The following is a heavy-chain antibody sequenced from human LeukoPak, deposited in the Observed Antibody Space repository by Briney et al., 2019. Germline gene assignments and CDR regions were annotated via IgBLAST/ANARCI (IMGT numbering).Heavy chain of an antibody. Sequence: GGSLRLSCAASGLTFSSYSMNWVRQAPGKGLEWVSYISSSSSTIYYADSVKGRFTISRDNAKNSLYLQMNSLRAEDTAVYYCAREYSSSWWPGNFDYWGQGTLVTVSS. V-gene: IGHV3-48*01. CDR1: GLTFSSYS. J-gene: IGHJ4*02. CDR3: AREYSSSWWPGNFDY. D-gene: IGHD6-13*01. CDR2: ISSSSSTI.